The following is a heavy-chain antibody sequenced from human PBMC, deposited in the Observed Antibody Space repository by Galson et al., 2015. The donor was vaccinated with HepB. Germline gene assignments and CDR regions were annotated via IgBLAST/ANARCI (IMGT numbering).Heavy chain of an antibody. J-gene: IGHJ4*02. D-gene: IGHD4-23*01. V-gene: IGHV2-5*02. CDR2: IYWDDTK. CDR3: AKLGNSFFEY. CDR1: GLSISASGEG. Sequence: ALVKPTQTLTLTCSLSGLSISASGEGVGWIRQPPGKALEWLSLIYWDDTKRYRPSLENRLTITKDTSKNQVVLTVTNMDPVDTGTYYCAKLGNSFFEYWGQGTPVTVSS.